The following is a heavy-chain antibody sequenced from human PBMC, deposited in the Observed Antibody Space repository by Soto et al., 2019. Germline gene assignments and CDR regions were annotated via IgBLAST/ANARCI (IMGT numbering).Heavy chain of an antibody. V-gene: IGHV3-30*18. CDR1: GFSFSVFG. J-gene: IGHJ5*02. D-gene: IGHD3-3*01. CDR2: ISNDGSKR. CDR3: AKDNVPYFDYASRQRWFDP. Sequence: VGSLRLFCVASGFSFSVFGMHWVRQFPGKGLEWVAVISNDGSKRYYFDSVEGRFTISRDDSKNTLYLQLDALRVDDTAVYYCAKDNVPYFDYASRQRWFDPWGQGTLGTVSS.